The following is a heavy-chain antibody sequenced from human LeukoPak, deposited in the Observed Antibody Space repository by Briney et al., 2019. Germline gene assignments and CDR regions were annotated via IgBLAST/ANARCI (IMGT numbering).Heavy chain of an antibody. CDR1: SDSISGYY. J-gene: IGHJ4*02. CDR2: IYYSGNT. V-gene: IGHV4-59*12. D-gene: IGHD3-10*02. Sequence: PSETLSLTCSVSSDSISGYYWSWLRQPPGKGLEWIGYIYYSGNTYYNPSLKSRVTISVDTSKNQVSLKLTSVTAADTAVYYCARLPRGLFGEFLNFDLWGQGSPVTVSS. CDR3: ARLPRGLFGEFLNFDL.